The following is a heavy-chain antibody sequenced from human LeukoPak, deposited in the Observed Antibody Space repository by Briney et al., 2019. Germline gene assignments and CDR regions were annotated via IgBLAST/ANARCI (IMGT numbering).Heavy chain of an antibody. V-gene: IGHV3-21*01. CDR3: ARDSGYDILTGSYAFDI. CDR2: ISSSSSYI. J-gene: IGHJ3*02. D-gene: IGHD3-9*01. Sequence: GGSLRLSCAASGFTFSSYSMSWVRQAPGKGLEWVSSISSSSSYIYYADSVKGRFTISRDNAKNSLYLQMNSLRAEDTAVYYCARDSGYDILTGSYAFDIWGQGTMVTVSS. CDR1: GFTFSSYS.